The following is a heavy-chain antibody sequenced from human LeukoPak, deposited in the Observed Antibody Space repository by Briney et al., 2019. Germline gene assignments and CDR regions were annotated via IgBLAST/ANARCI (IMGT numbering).Heavy chain of an antibody. D-gene: IGHD3-22*01. CDR3: ARDKADYYDSSGYYNWFDP. Sequence: ASVKVSCKASGYTFTSYYMHWVRQAPGQGLEWMGIVNPSGGSTSYAQKFQGRVTMTRDMSTSTVYMELSSLRSEDTAVYYYARDKADYYDSSGYYNWFDPWGQGTLVTVSS. V-gene: IGHV1-46*01. CDR1: GYTFTSYY. CDR2: VNPSGGST. J-gene: IGHJ5*02.